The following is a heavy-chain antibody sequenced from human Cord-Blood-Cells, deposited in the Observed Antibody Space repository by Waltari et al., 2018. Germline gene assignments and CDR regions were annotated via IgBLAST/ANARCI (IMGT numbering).Heavy chain of an antibody. CDR3: ARLCSRTSCYAFDI. V-gene: IGHV5-51*01. J-gene: IGHJ3*02. CDR1: GSSFPIYW. Sequence: ESPLVQSGAEVNKPGESPKCSCQGAGSSFPIYWIGWLRQTPGKGLEWMGIIYPGDSDTRYSPSFEGQVTISADKCISTAYLQWSSLKASDTAMYYCARLCSRTSCYAFDIWGQGTMVTVSS. CDR2: IYPGDSDT. D-gene: IGHD2-2*01.